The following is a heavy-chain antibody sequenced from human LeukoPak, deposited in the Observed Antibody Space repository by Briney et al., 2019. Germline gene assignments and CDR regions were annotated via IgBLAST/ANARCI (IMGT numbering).Heavy chain of an antibody. Sequence: GGSLRLSCAASGFSFSDYWMSWVRQAPGKGLEWVGRIKSKTDGGTTDYAAPVKGRFTISRDDSKNTLYLQMNSLKTEDTAVYYCTTAGGSGSYYKVQRIDFDYWGQGTLVTVSS. CDR2: IKSKTDGGTT. D-gene: IGHD3-10*01. CDR3: TTAGGSGSYYKVQRIDFDY. CDR1: GFSFSDYW. V-gene: IGHV3-15*01. J-gene: IGHJ4*02.